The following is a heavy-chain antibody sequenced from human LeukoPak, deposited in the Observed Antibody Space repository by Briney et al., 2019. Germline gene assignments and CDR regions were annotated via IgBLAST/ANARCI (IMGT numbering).Heavy chain of an antibody. D-gene: IGHD5-24*01. V-gene: IGHV3-23*01. CDR3: AKVSRDGYNYLWFDP. J-gene: IGHJ5*02. Sequence: PGGSLRLSCAASGFTFSSYGMSWVRQAPGKGPEWVSAISGSGGSTYYADSVKGRFTISRDNSKNTLYLQMNSLRAEDTAVYYCAKVSRDGYNYLWFDPWGQGTLVTVSS. CDR1: GFTFSSYG. CDR2: ISGSGGST.